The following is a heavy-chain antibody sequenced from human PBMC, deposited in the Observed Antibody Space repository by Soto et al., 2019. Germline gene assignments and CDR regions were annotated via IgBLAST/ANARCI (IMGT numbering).Heavy chain of an antibody. CDR2: ISYDGSNK. J-gene: IGHJ2*01. CDR1: GFTFSSYA. CDR3: ARDPLWGTAMVLWYFDL. V-gene: IGHV3-30-3*01. D-gene: IGHD5-18*01. Sequence: QVQLVESGGGVVQPGRSLRLSCAASGFTFSSYAMHWVRQAPGKGLEWVAVISYDGSNKYYADSVKGRFTISRDNSKNTLYLQCNSLRAEDTAVYYCARDPLWGTAMVLWYFDLWGRGTLVTVSS.